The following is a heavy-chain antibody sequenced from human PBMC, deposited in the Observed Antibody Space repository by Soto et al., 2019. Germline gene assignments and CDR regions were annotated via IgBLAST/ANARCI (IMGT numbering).Heavy chain of an antibody. V-gene: IGHV1-18*01. CDR2: ISGYNGDT. D-gene: IGHD2-8*01. CDR1: GYTFTRYG. CDR3: AKNGQPPYYYYGLDV. Sequence: QGHLVQSGAEVKKPGASVKVSCKASGYTFTRYGISWVRQAPGQGLEWMGWISGYNGDTNSAQNLQGRVTMTIDTSTTTADMELRSLTSDDTAVYYCAKNGQPPYYYYGLDVWGQGTTVTVSS. J-gene: IGHJ6*02.